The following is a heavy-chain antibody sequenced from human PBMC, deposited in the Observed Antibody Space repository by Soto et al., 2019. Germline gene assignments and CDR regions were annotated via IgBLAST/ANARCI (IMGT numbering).Heavy chain of an antibody. CDR3: ARDLAGTEWFDP. D-gene: IGHD1-1*01. CDR1: GGSISSGDYY. J-gene: IGHJ5*02. V-gene: IGHV4-30-4*01. Sequence: QVQLQESGPGLVKPSQTLSLTCTVAGGSISSGDYYWSWIRQPPGKGLEWIGYIYYSGSNYYNPFLKSRVTRSVDTSKNQCSQKLSSVTAADTAVYYCARDLAGTEWFDPWGQGTLVTVSS. CDR2: IYYSGSN.